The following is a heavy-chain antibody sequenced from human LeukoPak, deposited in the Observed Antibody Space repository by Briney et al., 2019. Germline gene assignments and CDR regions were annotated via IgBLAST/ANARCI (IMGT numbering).Heavy chain of an antibody. CDR3: ARGYDFWSGLLGGWFDP. J-gene: IGHJ5*02. CDR2: IYYSGST. Sequence: PSETLSLTCTVSGGSISSSSYYWGWIRQPPGKGLEWIGSIYYSGSTYYNPSLKSRVTISVDTSKNQFSLKLNSVTAADTAVYYCARGYDFWSGLLGGWFDPWGHGTLVTVSS. D-gene: IGHD3-3*01. V-gene: IGHV4-39*07. CDR1: GGSISSSSYY.